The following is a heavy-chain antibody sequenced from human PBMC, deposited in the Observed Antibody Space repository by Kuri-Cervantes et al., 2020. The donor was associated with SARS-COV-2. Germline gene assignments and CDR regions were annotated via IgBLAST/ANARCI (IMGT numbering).Heavy chain of an antibody. J-gene: IGHJ6*03. CDR3: ASLLTGGYYYYMDV. CDR2: INPNSGGT. Sequence: ASVKVSCKASGYTFTGYYMHWVRQAPGQGLEWMGWINPNSGGTNYAQKFQGRVTMTRDTSISTAYMELSRLRSDDTAVYYCASLLTGGYYYYMDVWGKGTTVTVSS. V-gene: IGHV1-2*02. CDR1: GYTFTGYY.